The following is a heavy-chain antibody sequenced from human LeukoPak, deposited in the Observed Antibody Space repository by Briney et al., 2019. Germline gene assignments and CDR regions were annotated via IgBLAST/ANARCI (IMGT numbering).Heavy chain of an antibody. V-gene: IGHV3-73*01. D-gene: IGHD2-2*01. Sequence: GGSLRLSCAASGFTFSGSAMHWVRQASGKGLERVGRIRSKANSYATAYAASVKGRFTISRDDSKNTAYLQMNSLKTEDTAVYYCAKDIVPATPINAFDIWGQGTMVTVSS. CDR1: GFTFSGSA. CDR2: IRSKANSYAT. J-gene: IGHJ3*02. CDR3: AKDIVPATPINAFDI.